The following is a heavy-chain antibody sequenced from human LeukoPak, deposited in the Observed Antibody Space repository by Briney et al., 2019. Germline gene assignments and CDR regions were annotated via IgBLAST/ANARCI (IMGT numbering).Heavy chain of an antibody. D-gene: IGHD3-3*01. J-gene: IGHJ3*02. V-gene: IGHV4-59*01. CDR1: GGSISSYY. CDR3: ARDLKWLWNAFDI. CDR2: IYYSGST. Sequence: SETLSLTCTVSGGSISSYYWSWIRQPPGKGLEWIGYIYYSGSTNYNPSLKSRVTISVDTSKNQFSLKLSSVTAADTAVYYCARDLKWLWNAFDIWGQGTMVTVSS.